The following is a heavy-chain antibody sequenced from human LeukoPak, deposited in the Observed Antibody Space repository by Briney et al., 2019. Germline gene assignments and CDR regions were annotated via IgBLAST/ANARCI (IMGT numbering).Heavy chain of an antibody. CDR1: GFTFDDYA. D-gene: IGHD6-19*01. CDR3: AKSPVAGTAEYYFDY. CDR2: ISWTSGSI. V-gene: IGHV3-9*01. Sequence: GGSLRLSCAASGFTFDDYAMHWVRQAPGKGLEWVSGISWTSGSIGYADSVKGRFTISRDNAKNSLYLQMNSLRAEDTALYYCAKSPVAGTAEYYFDYWGQGTLVTVSS. J-gene: IGHJ4*02.